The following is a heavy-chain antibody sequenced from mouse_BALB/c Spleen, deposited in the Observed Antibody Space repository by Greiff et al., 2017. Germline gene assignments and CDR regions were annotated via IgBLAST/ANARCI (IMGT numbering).Heavy chain of an antibody. CDR3: TRSGDYCGSSLNFDV. Sequence: VQLQQSGAELVKPGASVKLSCKASGYTFTSYYMYWVKQRPGQGLEWIGEINPSNGGTNFNEKFKSKATLTVDKSSSTAYMQLSSLTSEDSAVYYCTRSGDYCGSSLNFDVGGAGTTVTVSS. D-gene: IGHD1-1*01. V-gene: IGHV1S81*02. CDR1: GYTFTSYY. J-gene: IGHJ1*01. CDR2: INPSNGGT.